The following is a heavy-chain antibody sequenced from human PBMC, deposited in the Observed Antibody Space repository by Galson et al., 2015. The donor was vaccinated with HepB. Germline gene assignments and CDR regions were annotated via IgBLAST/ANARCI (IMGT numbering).Heavy chain of an antibody. Sequence: SVKVSCKASGGTFSSYAISWVRQAPGQGLEWMGRIIPILGIANYAQKFQGRVTITADKSTSTAYMELSSLRSEDTAVYYCAENGWGGWGRGGWFDPWGQGTLVTVSS. CDR3: AENGWGGWGRGGWFDP. CDR1: GGTFSSYA. CDR2: IIPILGIA. V-gene: IGHV1-69*04. D-gene: IGHD6-19*01. J-gene: IGHJ5*02.